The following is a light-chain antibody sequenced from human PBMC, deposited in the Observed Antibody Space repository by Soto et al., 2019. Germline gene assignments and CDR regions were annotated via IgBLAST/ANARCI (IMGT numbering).Light chain of an antibody. J-gene: IGKJ4*01. CDR2: AAS. Sequence: DIQMTQSPSSLSASVGDRITITCRASQSISSDLNWYQYKPGKAPKLLIYAASSLQSGVPSRFSGSGSGTDFTLTISSLQPEDFATYYCQQSYNTPLTFGGGTKVEI. CDR3: QQSYNTPLT. CDR1: QSISSD. V-gene: IGKV1-39*01.